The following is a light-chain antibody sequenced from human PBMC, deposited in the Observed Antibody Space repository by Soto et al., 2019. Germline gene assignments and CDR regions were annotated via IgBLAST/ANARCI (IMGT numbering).Light chain of an antibody. Sequence: EIVLTQSPGTLSLSPGERATLSCRASQSVSYYLAWYQQKPGQAPRLLIYDASTRATGIPVRFSGSGSGTEFTLTISSLQSEDFAVYYCQQYNKWPPWTFGQGTKVDIK. CDR1: QSVSYY. CDR2: DAS. V-gene: IGKV3-15*01. J-gene: IGKJ1*01. CDR3: QQYNKWPPWT.